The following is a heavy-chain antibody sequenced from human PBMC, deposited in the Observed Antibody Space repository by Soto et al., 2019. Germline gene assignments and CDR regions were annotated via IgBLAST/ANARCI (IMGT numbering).Heavy chain of an antibody. CDR1: GGSVRSGSYY. D-gene: IGHD6-25*01. Sequence: QVQLQESGPGLVKPSETLSVTCAVSGGSVRSGSYYWTWIRQPPGKGLEWIGYIYDSGSTKYNPSLKSRVTKSVDTSKNQFSLKLSSVTAADTAVYYCATAGNSYSTGSVMDVWGQGTTVTVSS. V-gene: IGHV4-61*01. CDR3: ATAGNSYSTGSVMDV. CDR2: IYDSGST. J-gene: IGHJ6*02.